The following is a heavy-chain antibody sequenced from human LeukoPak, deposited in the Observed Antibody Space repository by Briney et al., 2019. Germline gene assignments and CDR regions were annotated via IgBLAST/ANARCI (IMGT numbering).Heavy chain of an antibody. CDR1: GGSISSYY. V-gene: IGHV4-59*08. D-gene: IGHD4-17*01. CDR3: ARGNDYPKLRNAFDI. CDR2: IYYSGST. Sequence: SETLSLTCTVSGGSISSYYWSWIRQPPGKGLEWIGYIYYSGSTNYNPSLKSRVTISVDTSKNQFSLKLSSVTAADTAVYYCARGNDYPKLRNAFDIWGQGTMVTVSS. J-gene: IGHJ3*02.